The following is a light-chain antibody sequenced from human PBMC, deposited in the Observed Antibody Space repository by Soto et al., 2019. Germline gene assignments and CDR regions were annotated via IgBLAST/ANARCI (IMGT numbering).Light chain of an antibody. CDR2: SNN. CDR3: AAWDDSLNMV. J-gene: IGLJ2*01. CDR1: SSNIGNNY. V-gene: IGLV1-47*02. Sequence: QSVLTQPPSASGTPGQRVTISCSGSSSNIGNNYVYWYQHLPGTAPKLLIYSNNQRPSGVPDRFSASKSGSSASLAISGLRSEYEADYYCAAWDDSLNMVFGGGTKLTVL.